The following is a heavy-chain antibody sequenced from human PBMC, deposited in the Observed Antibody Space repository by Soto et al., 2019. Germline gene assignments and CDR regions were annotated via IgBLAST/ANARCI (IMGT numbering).Heavy chain of an antibody. CDR1: GFTVISTY. V-gene: IGHV3-53*01. CDR3: TATNGGPYYYYGMDV. Sequence: EVQLVDSGGGLIQPGGSLRLSCAASGFTVISTYMNWVRQAPGKGLEWVSVIYGDGNTYYADSVKGRFTISRDKSKNTLVLQMNSLRADDTAVYYCTATNGGPYYYYGMDVWGQGTTVTVSS. D-gene: IGHD2-15*01. J-gene: IGHJ6*02. CDR2: IYGDGNT.